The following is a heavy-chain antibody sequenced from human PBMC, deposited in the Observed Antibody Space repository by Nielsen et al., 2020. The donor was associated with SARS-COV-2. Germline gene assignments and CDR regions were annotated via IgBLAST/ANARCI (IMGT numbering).Heavy chain of an antibody. D-gene: IGHD3-10*01. CDR2: INHSGST. CDR1: GGSFSGYY. V-gene: IGHV4-34*01. J-gene: IGHJ4*02. Sequence: SETLSLTCAVYGGSFSGYYWSWIRQPPGKGLEWIGEINHSGSTNYNPSLKSRVTISVDTSKNQFSLKLSSVTAADTAVYYCAGGVYYGSGTHFDYWGQGTLVTVSS. CDR3: AGGVYYGSGTHFDY.